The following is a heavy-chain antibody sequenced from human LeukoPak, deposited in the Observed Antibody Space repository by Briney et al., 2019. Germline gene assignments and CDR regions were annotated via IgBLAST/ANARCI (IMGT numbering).Heavy chain of an antibody. CDR2: IYYSGST. CDR3: ARHGGGSNSVFYFDY. D-gene: IGHD3-16*01. J-gene: IGHJ4*02. V-gene: IGHV4-59*08. Sequence: PSETLSLTCTVSGGSISSYYWSWIRQPPGKGLEWIGYIYYSGSTNYNPSLKSRVTISIDTSKNQLSLKLTSVTAADTAVYYCARHGGGSNSVFYFDYWGQGALVTVSS. CDR1: GGSISSYY.